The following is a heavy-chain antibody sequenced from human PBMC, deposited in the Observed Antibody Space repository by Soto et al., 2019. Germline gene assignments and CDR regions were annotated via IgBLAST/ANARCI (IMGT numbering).Heavy chain of an antibody. D-gene: IGHD6-19*01. CDR1: GGSVSSGSYY. J-gene: IGHJ4*02. Sequence: SETLSLTCTVSGGSVSSGSYYWSWIRQPPGKGLEWIGYIYYSGSTNYNPSLKSRVTISVDTSKNQFSLKLSSVTAADTAVYYCARVPSSGPSSYYFDYWGQGTLVTVSS. V-gene: IGHV4-61*01. CDR2: IYYSGST. CDR3: ARVPSSGPSSYYFDY.